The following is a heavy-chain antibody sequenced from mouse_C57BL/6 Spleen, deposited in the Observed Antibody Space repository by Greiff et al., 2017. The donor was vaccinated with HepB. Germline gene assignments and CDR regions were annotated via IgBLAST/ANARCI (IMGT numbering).Heavy chain of an antibody. J-gene: IGHJ3*01. Sequence: VHLVESGPGLVQPSQSLSITCTVSGFSLTSYGVHWVRQSPGKGLEWLGVIWSGGSTDYNAAFISRRSISKDNSKSQVFFKMNSLQADDTAIYYCARSYYDYDEWFAYWGQGTLVTVSA. D-gene: IGHD2-4*01. CDR1: GFSLTSYG. CDR2: IWSGGST. V-gene: IGHV2-2*01. CDR3: ARSYYDYDEWFAY.